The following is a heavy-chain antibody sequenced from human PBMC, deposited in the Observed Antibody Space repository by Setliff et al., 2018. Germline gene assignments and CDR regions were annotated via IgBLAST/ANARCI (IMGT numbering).Heavy chain of an antibody. Sequence: SETLSLTCTVSSGSISSYYWSWIRQSPGKGLEWIGFIYYNGRSDHNPSFQSRVTMSVDRSKNQFSLNLRAMTAADTAVYYCAREGGGSGWTPDSWGQGTLVTVSS. CDR1: SGSISSYY. D-gene: IGHD6-19*01. V-gene: IGHV4-59*01. CDR3: AREGGGSGWTPDS. CDR2: IYYNGRS. J-gene: IGHJ4*02.